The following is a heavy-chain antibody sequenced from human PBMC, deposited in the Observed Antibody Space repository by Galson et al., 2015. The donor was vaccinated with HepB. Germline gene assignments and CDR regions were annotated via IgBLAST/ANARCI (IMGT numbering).Heavy chain of an antibody. Sequence: SVKVSCKASGGTFSSYAISWVRQAPGQGLEWMGRIIPILGIANYAQKFQGRVTITADKSTSTAYMELSSLRSEDTAVYYCARDGRGYSYGSEGYFDYWGQGTLVTVSS. V-gene: IGHV1-69*04. CDR2: IIPILGIA. CDR1: GGTFSSYA. CDR3: ARDGRGYSYGSEGYFDY. J-gene: IGHJ4*02. D-gene: IGHD5-18*01.